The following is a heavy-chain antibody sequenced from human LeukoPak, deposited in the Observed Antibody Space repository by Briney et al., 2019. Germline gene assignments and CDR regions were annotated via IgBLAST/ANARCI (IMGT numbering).Heavy chain of an antibody. CDR3: ARAISPEIRPGLSRLTEFDP. CDR1: GGSISSYY. CDR2: IYTSGRT. Sequence: SETLSLTCTVSGGSISSYYWSWVRQPAGKGLELIGRIYTSGRTNYNPSLNSRVTILVDTSTNQYSLKLSSVTAAATAAYYCARAISPEIRPGLSRLTEFDPRGKRILVTVSS. D-gene: IGHD2-2*01. J-gene: IGHJ5*02. V-gene: IGHV4-4*07.